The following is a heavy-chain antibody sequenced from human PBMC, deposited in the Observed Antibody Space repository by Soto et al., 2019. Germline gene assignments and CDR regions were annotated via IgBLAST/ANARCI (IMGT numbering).Heavy chain of an antibody. CDR1: GFTFSSYD. CDR3: ARGVTYYDFWCGSHRSYGMDV. Sequence: EVQLVESGGGLVQPGGSLRLSCAASGFTFSSYDMHWVRQATGKGLEWVSAIGTAGDTYYPGSVKGRFTISRENAKNSLYLQMNSLRAGDTAVYYCARGVTYYDFWCGSHRSYGMDVWGQGTTVTVSS. J-gene: IGHJ6*02. V-gene: IGHV3-13*01. D-gene: IGHD3-3*01. CDR2: IGTAGDT.